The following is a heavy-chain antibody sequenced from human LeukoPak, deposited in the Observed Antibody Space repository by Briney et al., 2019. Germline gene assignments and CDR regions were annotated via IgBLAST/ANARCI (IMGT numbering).Heavy chain of an antibody. V-gene: IGHV4-39*07. CDR3: ARGILWTAAFFLDY. Sequence: NPSETLSLTCTVSGGSISSSSYYWGWIRQPPGKGLEWIGSIYYSGSTYYNPSLKSRVTISVDTSKNQFSLKLSSVTAADTAVYYCARGILWTAAFFLDYWGQGTLVTVSS. CDR1: GGSISSSSYY. J-gene: IGHJ4*02. D-gene: IGHD6-13*01. CDR2: IYYSGST.